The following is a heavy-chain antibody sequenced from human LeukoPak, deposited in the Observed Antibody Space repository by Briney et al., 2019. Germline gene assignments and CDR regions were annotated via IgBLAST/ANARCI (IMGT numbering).Heavy chain of an antibody. CDR2: INHSGST. CDR3: ARGQWLDNY. D-gene: IGHD6-19*01. V-gene: IGHV4-34*01. J-gene: IGHJ4*02. Sequence: KPSETLSLTCAVYGGSFSDYYWSRIRQPPGKGLEWIGEINHSGSTNYNPSLKSRVTISVDTSKNQFPLKLSSVTAADTAVYYCARGQWLDNYWGQGTLVTVSS. CDR1: GGSFSDYY.